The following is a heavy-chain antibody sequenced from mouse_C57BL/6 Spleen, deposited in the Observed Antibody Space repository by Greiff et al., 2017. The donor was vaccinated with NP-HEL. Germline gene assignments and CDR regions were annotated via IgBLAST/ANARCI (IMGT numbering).Heavy chain of an antibody. Sequence: EVQGVESGGDLVKPGGSLKLSCAASGFTFSSYGMSWVRQTPDKRLEWVATISSGGSYTYYPDSVKGRFTISRDNAKNTLYLQMSSLKSEDTAMYYCARKYGSSRPLDYWGQGTTLTVSS. CDR1: GFTFSSYG. V-gene: IGHV5-6*01. CDR3: ARKYGSSRPLDY. CDR2: ISSGGSYT. D-gene: IGHD1-1*01. J-gene: IGHJ2*01.